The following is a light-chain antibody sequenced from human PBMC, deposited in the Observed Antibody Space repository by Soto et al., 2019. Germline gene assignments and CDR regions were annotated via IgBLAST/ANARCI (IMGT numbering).Light chain of an antibody. CDR1: QSVSTK. V-gene: IGKV3-15*01. Sequence: EIVMTQSPATLSVSPGERATLSCRASQSVSTKLAWYQQKPGQAPRLLIHGASTRAAGIPARFSGGGSGTELTLTISSLQSEDSAVYYCQQYDYWPPYTFGRGTKVDIK. CDR2: GAS. CDR3: QQYDYWPPYT. J-gene: IGKJ2*01.